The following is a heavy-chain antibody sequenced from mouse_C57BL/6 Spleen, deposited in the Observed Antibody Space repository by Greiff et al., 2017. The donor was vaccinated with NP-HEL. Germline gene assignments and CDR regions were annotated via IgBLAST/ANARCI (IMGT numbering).Heavy chain of an antibody. J-gene: IGHJ1*03. Sequence: QVQLQQPGAELVKPGASVKLSCKASGYTFTSYWMHWVKQRPGQGLEWIGMIHPNSGSTNYTEKFKSKVTLTVDKSSSTAYMQLSSLTSEDSAVYYGARGGVYYYGSSPLWCFDVWGTGTTVTVSS. CDR1: GYTFTSYW. V-gene: IGHV1-64*01. CDR3: ARGGVYYYGSSPLWCFDV. D-gene: IGHD1-1*01. CDR2: IHPNSGST.